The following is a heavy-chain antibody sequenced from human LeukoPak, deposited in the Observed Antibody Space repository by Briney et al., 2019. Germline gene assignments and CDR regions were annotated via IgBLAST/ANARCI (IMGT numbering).Heavy chain of an antibody. Sequence: ASVKVSCKASGYTFTGHYMHWVRQAPGQGLEWMGWINPNSGGTNYAQKFQGRVTMTRDTSISTAYMELSRLRSDDTAVYYCARPYYYDSSGYSTLWFDPWGQGTLVTVSS. CDR1: GYTFTGHY. CDR3: ARPYYYDSSGYSTLWFDP. V-gene: IGHV1-2*02. D-gene: IGHD3-22*01. CDR2: INPNSGGT. J-gene: IGHJ5*02.